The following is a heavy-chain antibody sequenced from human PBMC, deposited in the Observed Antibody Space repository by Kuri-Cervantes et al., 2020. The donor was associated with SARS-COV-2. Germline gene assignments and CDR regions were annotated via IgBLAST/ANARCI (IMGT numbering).Heavy chain of an antibody. CDR2: IVVDSGNT. CDR1: GYTFTSYY. CDR3: AKATYGSSGYSCSFDN. D-gene: IGHD3-22*01. Sequence: SVKVSCKASGYTFTSYYMHWGRQAPGQGLEWIGWIVVDSGNTNYAQKSQERVTITRDMSTSTAYMELSSLICDDTAVYYSAKATYGSSGYSCSFDNWGQGTMVTVSS. V-gene: IGHV1-58*02. J-gene: IGHJ3*02.